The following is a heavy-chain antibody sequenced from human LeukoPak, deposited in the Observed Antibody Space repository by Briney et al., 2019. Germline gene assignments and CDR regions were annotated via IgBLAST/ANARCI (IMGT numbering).Heavy chain of an antibody. CDR3: ARVTSSGWYSADY. CDR2: IDTDGTGT. CDR1: GFTFSSYW. V-gene: IGHV3-74*01. J-gene: IGHJ4*02. D-gene: IGHD6-19*01. Sequence: GGSLRLSCAASGFTFSSYWMHWVRQAPGKGPVWVSRIDTDGTGTSYADSVQGRFTISRDNAKNTLHLQMNSLRAEDTAVYYCARVTSSGWYSADYWGQGTLVTVSS.